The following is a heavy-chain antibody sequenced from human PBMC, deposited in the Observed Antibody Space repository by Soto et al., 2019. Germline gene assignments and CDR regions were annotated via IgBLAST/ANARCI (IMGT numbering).Heavy chain of an antibody. CDR3: VKGYWKGDV. CDR2: ISGSGGSI. CDR1: GFTFSTYA. V-gene: IGHV3-23*01. Sequence: EVQLLESGGGLVQPGGSLRLSCAAYGFTFSTYAMNWVRHAPGDGLEWVSAISGSGGSIHYADSVKGRFTISRDNSKNTLYLQMNSLRDEDTAVYHCVKGYWKGDVLGQGTTVTVSS. D-gene: IGHD1-1*01. J-gene: IGHJ6*02.